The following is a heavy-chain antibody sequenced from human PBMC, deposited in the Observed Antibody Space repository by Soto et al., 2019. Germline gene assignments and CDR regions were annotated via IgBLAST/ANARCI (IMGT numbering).Heavy chain of an antibody. J-gene: IGHJ4*02. V-gene: IGHV4-4*09. CDR3: ARRTYSGSSYYFDY. CDR1: GGSISSYY. Sequence: SETLSLTCTVSGGSISSYYWSWVRQPPGKGLEWIAYIDNSGNTNYNPSLKCRVTISVDASKNQFSLKLSSVTAADTAVYYCARRTYSGSSYYFDYWGQGTQVTVS. CDR2: IDNSGNT. D-gene: IGHD5-12*01.